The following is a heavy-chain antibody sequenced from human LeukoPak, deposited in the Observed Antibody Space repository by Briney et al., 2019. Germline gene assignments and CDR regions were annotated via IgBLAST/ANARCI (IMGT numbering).Heavy chain of an antibody. J-gene: IGHJ4*02. Sequence: GGSLRLSCAASGFTFSSYWMHWVRQAPGKGPVWVSRINSDGSSTSYADSVKGRFTISRDNAKNTLYLQMNSLRAEDTAVYYCARGYCSSTSCYDGGDYWGQGTLVTVSS. CDR3: ARGYCSSTSCYDGGDY. D-gene: IGHD2-2*01. V-gene: IGHV3-74*01. CDR2: INSDGSST. CDR1: GFTFSSYW.